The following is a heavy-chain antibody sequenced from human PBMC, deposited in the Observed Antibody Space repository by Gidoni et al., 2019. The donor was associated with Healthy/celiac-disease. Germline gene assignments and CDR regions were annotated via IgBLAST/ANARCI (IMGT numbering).Heavy chain of an antibody. Sequence: QVQLQQWGAGLLKPSETLSLTCAVSGGSFSVYYWSWIRQPPGKGLEWIGEINHSGSTNYNPSLKSRVTISVDTSKNQFSLKLSSVTAADTAVYYCARGYYYYGSGSGDYFDYWGQGTLVTVSS. V-gene: IGHV4-34*01. CDR3: ARGYYYYGSGSGDYFDY. CDR2: INHSGST. J-gene: IGHJ4*02. CDR1: GGSFSVYY. D-gene: IGHD3-10*01.